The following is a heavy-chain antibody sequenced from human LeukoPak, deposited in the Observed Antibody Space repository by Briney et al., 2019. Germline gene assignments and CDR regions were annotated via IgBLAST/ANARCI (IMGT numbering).Heavy chain of an antibody. CDR3: AKDKGGSYYYDY. Sequence: SAIRGSGGSTYYADSVKGRFTISRDNSKNTLYLQMNSLRAEDTAVYYCAKDKGGSYYYDYWGQGTLVTVSS. CDR2: IRGSGGST. V-gene: IGHV3-23*01. J-gene: IGHJ4*02. D-gene: IGHD1-26*01.